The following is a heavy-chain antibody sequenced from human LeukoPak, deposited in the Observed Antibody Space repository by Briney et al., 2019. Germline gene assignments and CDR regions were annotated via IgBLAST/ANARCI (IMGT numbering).Heavy chain of an antibody. J-gene: IGHJ4*02. CDR2: IYHSGST. V-gene: IGHV4-4*02. Sequence: PSETLSLTCAVSGGSISSSNWWSWVRQPPGKGLEWIGEIYHSGSTNYNPSLKSRVTISVDKSKNQFSLKLSSVTAADTAVYYCARVMKPGSLYCFDYWGQGTLVTVSS. CDR1: GGSISSSNW. CDR3: ARVMKPGSLYCFDY.